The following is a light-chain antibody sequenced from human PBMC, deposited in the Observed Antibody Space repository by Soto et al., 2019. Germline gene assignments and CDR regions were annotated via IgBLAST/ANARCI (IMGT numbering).Light chain of an antibody. CDR3: HQDEGRPST. J-gene: IGKJ1*01. CDR2: TSS. CDR1: LDIGVY. Sequence: DIQLTQSPSSLSASVGDTVTITCQSSLDIGVYLNWYQQKPGKAPNLLIYTSSNLQRGVPSRFSASGSGTSFSFTIRSLQPDDMATYFCHQDEGRPSTFGQGTKV. V-gene: IGKV1-33*01.